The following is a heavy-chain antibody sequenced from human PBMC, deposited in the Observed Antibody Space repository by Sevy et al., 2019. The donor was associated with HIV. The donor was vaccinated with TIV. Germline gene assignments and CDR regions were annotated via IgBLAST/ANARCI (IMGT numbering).Heavy chain of an antibody. CDR2: IYYSGST. CDR1: GGSISSYY. D-gene: IGHD6-6*01. J-gene: IGHJ4*02. Sequence: SETLSLTCTVSGGSISSYYCSWIQQPPGKGLEWIGYIYYSGSTNYNPSLKSRVTISVDTSKNQFSLKLSSVTAADTAVYYCARDRGYSSSFDYWGQGTLVTVSS. V-gene: IGHV4-59*01. CDR3: ARDRGYSSSFDY.